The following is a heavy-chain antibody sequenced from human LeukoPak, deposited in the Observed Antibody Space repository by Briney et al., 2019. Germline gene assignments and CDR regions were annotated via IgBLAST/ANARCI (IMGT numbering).Heavy chain of an antibody. CDR2: INPNSGGT. CDR1: GYTFTGYY. CDR3: ARSFEWSYYFDY. Sequence: ASVKVACKASGYTFTGYYMHWVRQAPGQGLEWMGWINPNSGGTNYAQKLQGRVTMTRDTSISTAYMELSRLRSDDTAMYYCARSFEWSYYFDYWGQGTLVTVSS. D-gene: IGHD3-3*01. V-gene: IGHV1-2*02. J-gene: IGHJ4*02.